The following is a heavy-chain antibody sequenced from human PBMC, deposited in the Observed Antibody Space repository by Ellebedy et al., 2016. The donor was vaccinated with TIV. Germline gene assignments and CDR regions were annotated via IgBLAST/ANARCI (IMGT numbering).Heavy chain of an antibody. CDR1: GFTFSSYW. Sequence: GGSLRLSCAASGFTFSSYWMSWVRQAPGKGLEWVANIKQDGSEKNYVDSVKGRFTISRDNAKNSLYLQMNSLRAEGTAMYYCATEYSSSSHWGYWGQGTLVTVSS. CDR2: IKQDGSEK. J-gene: IGHJ4*02. V-gene: IGHV3-7*03. CDR3: ATEYSSSSHWGY. D-gene: IGHD6-6*01.